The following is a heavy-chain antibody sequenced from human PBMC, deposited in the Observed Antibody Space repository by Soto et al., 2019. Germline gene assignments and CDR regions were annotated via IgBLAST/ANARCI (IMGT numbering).Heavy chain of an antibody. Sequence: PGGSLRLSCAASGFSFSSYAMNWVRQAPGKGLEWVSGISGSGGSTYYADAVKGRFTSSRDNSKNTLYLQMNSLSAEDTAVHHCAKVRHYNKYDVGHCSGPLDYWGQGTLVTVSS. CDR1: GFSFSSYA. CDR2: ISGSGGST. CDR3: AKVRHYNKYDVGHCSGPLDY. J-gene: IGHJ4*02. V-gene: IGHV3-23*01. D-gene: IGHD2-21*01.